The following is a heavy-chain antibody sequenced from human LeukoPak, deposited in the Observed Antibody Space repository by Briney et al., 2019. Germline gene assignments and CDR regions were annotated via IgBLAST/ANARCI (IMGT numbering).Heavy chain of an antibody. CDR2: IKQDGSEK. V-gene: IGHV3-7*03. CDR1: GFTFSSYW. CDR3: VRDLGSGSYYSQFDY. D-gene: IGHD3-10*01. J-gene: IGHJ4*02. Sequence: GGSLRLSCAASGFTFSSYWMSWVRQAPGKGLEGVANIKQDGSEKYYVDSVKGRFTISRDNAKNSLYLQMNSLRAEDTAVYYCVRDLGSGSYYSQFDYWGQGTLVTVSS.